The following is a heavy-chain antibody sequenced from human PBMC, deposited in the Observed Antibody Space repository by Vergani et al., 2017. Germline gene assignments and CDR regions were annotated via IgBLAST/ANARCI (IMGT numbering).Heavy chain of an antibody. CDR2: ISYDGSNK. D-gene: IGHD3-3*01. CDR3: ARDFWSGYVFDY. J-gene: IGHJ4*02. V-gene: IGHV3-30-3*01. Sequence: QVQLVESGGGVVQPGRSLRLSCAASGFTFSSYAMHWVRQAPGKGLEWVAVISYDGSNKYYADSVKGRFTISRDNSKNTLYLQMNSLRAEDTAVYYCARDFWSGYVFDYWGQGTLVTVSS. CDR1: GFTFSSYA.